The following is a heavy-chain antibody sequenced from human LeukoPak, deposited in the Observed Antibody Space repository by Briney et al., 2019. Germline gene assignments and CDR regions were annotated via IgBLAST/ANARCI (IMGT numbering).Heavy chain of an antibody. CDR3: ARDKPRGSSSGSSFDI. J-gene: IGHJ3*02. CDR2: IKQDGSEK. Sequence: GGSLRLSCAASGFTFSTYWMSWVRQAPGKGLEWVANIKQDGSEKYYVDSVKGRFTISRDNAKNSLYLQMNSLRAKDMAVYYCARDKPRGSSSGSSFDIWGQGTMVTVSS. CDR1: GFTFSTYW. V-gene: IGHV3-7*01. D-gene: IGHD1-26*01.